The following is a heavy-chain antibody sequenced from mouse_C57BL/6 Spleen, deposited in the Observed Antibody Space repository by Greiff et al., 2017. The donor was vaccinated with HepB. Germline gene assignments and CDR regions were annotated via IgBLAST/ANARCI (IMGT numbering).Heavy chain of an antibody. CDR3: ARARDGDPWFAY. D-gene: IGHD2-13*01. Sequence: QVQLQQPGAELVMPGASVKLSCTASGYTFTSYWMHWVKQRPGQGLEWIGEIDPSDSYTNYNQKFKGKSTLTVDKSSSTAYMQLSSLTSEDSADYYGARARDGDPWFAYWGQGTLVTVSA. J-gene: IGHJ3*01. CDR2: IDPSDSYT. CDR1: GYTFTSYW. V-gene: IGHV1-69*01.